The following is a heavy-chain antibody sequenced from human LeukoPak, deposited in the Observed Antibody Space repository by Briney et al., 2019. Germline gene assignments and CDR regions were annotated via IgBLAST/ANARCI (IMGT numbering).Heavy chain of an antibody. J-gene: IGHJ3*02. D-gene: IGHD3-10*01. Sequence: PSETLSLTCTVSGGSISSYYWSWVRQPPGKGLEWIGYIYYTGNTNYNPSLKSRVTISVDTSKNQFSLKLNSVTAADTAVYYCARHPARGQEGYAFDIWGQGTMVTVSS. CDR2: IYYTGNT. CDR1: GGSISSYY. CDR3: ARHPARGQEGYAFDI. V-gene: IGHV4-59*08.